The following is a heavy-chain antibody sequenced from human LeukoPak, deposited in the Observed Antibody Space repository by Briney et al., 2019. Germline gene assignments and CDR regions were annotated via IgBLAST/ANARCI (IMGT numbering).Heavy chain of an antibody. CDR3: ARDNYDI. CDR2: INQDESQK. V-gene: IGHV3-7*01. Sequence: PGGSLRLSCAVSGFNVRNNWMSWVRLAPGKGLEYVANINQDESQKYYVDSVKGRFTISKDNAKNSLDLQMNSLKAEDTGVYYCARDNYDIRGQGTLVTASS. J-gene: IGHJ4*02. CDR1: GFNVRNNW. D-gene: IGHD3-9*01.